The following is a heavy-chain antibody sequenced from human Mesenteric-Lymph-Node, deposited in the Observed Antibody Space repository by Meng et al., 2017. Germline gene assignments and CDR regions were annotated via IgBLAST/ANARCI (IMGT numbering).Heavy chain of an antibody. CDR1: GGSINSGEYF. J-gene: IGHJ4*02. CDR2: MDYRGST. V-gene: IGHV4-30-4*01. Sequence: QGRLEVPGPGLVKPSQTLSLTCTVSGGSINSGEYFWSWIRQPPGKGLEWIGYMDYRGSTFYNPSLKSRVTISVDTSKNQFSLKLSSVTAADTAVYFCARGELLWDYWGQGTLVTVSS. CDR3: ARGELLWDY. D-gene: IGHD2-2*01.